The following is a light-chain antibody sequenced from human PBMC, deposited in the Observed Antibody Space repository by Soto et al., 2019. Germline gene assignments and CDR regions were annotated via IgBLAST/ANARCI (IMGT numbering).Light chain of an antibody. V-gene: IGLV2-14*01. CDR1: TSDIGGYKF. Sequence: HSALTQPASVSGSTGQSITISCTGATSDIGGYKFVSWYQQHPGKAPKVMIYEVSNRPSGISDRFSGSKSGNTASLTISGIQAEEEADSYCTSFSRSRTPYVFGTGTKVTVL. CDR2: EVS. CDR3: TSFSRSRTPYV. J-gene: IGLJ1*01.